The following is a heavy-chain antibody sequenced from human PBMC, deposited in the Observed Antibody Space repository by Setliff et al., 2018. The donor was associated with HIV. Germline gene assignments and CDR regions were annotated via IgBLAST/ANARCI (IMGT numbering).Heavy chain of an antibody. CDR1: GDSISSRY. J-gene: IGHJ4*02. Sequence: SETLSLTCNVSGDSISSRYWTWIRQPPGKGLEWIGYINFGSTTYNPSLKSRVTISLDTSKNQFSLKLSSVTAADTAVYYCARSISSGWYYGYFDYWGQGTQVTVSS. CDR2: INFGST. V-gene: IGHV4-59*11. CDR3: ARSISSGWYYGYFDY. D-gene: IGHD6-19*01.